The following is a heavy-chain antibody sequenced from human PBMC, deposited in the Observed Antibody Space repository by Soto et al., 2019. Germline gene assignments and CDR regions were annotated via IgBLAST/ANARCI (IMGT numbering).Heavy chain of an antibody. D-gene: IGHD6-19*01. CDR1: GFTFTTYA. CDR3: AKSRAVADAFDF. V-gene: IGHV3-23*01. Sequence: EVQVLESGGGLVQPGGSLRLSCAASGFTFTTYAMSWVRQAPGKGLEWVSSISGRGSGGDVTTYYADSVRGRFTISRDNSRNTLSLQMHSLRVDDTAVYYCAKSRAVADAFDFWGQGTMVTVSS. J-gene: IGHJ3*01. CDR2: ISGRGSGGDVTT.